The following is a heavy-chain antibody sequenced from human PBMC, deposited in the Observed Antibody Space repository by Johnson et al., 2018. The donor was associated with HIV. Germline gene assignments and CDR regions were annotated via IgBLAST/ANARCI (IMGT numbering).Heavy chain of an antibody. CDR2: IGTAGDT. D-gene: IGHD3-10*01. Sequence: MQLVESGGGLVQPGGSLRLSCAASGFTFSSYDMHWVRQATGKGLEWVSAIGTAGDTYYPGSVKGRFTISRENAKNSLYLQMNSLRAGDTAVYYCARAPRVGRVRGSAFDIWGQGTMVTVSS. V-gene: IGHV3-13*01. J-gene: IGHJ3*02. CDR3: ARAPRVGRVRGSAFDI. CDR1: GFTFSSYD.